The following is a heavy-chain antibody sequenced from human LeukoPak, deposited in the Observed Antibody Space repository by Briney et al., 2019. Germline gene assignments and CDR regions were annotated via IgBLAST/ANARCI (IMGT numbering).Heavy chain of an antibody. CDR2: ISSDSSYI. D-gene: IGHD3-16*01. V-gene: IGHV3-21*01. Sequence: GGSLRLSCAASGFTFSSYIMNWVRQAPGKGLEWVSSISSDSSYIYYADSVKGRFTISRDNAKNSLYLQMNSLRAEDTAVYYCARGSVGGGNYFDYWGQGALVTVSS. CDR1: GFTFSSYI. J-gene: IGHJ4*02. CDR3: ARGSVGGGNYFDY.